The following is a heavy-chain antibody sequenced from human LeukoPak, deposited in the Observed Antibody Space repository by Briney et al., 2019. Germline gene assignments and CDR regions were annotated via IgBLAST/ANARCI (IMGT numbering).Heavy chain of an antibody. CDR1: GYSFTSYW. CDR3: ARTYYYDSSGFADAFDI. Sequence: GESLKISCKGSGYSFTSYWIGWVRQMPGKGLEWMGIIYPDDSDTRYSPSFQGQVTISADKSISTAYLQWSSLKASDTAMYYCARTYYYDSSGFADAFDIWGQGTMVTVSS. V-gene: IGHV5-51*01. D-gene: IGHD3-22*01. J-gene: IGHJ3*02. CDR2: IYPDDSDT.